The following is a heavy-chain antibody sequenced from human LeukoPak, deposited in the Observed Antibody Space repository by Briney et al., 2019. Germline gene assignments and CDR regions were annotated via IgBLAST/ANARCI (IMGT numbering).Heavy chain of an antibody. J-gene: IGHJ6*03. V-gene: IGHV3-30*18. CDR3: AKAVYGGNYYYYYMDV. CDR2: ISYDGRSK. Sequence: PGGSLRLSCAASGFTFSRYGIHWVRQAPGKGLEWVAVISYDGRSKYYADSVKGRFTISRDNSKNTLYLQMNSLRAEDTAVYYCAKAVYGGNYYYYYMDVWGKGTTVTISS. D-gene: IGHD4-23*01. CDR1: GFTFSRYG.